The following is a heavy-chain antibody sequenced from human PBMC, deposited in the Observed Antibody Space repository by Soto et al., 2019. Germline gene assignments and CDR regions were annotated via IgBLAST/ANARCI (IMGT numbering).Heavy chain of an antibody. Sequence: ASVKVSCKGSGYTLTELSMHWVRQAPGKGLEWMGGFDPEDGETIYAQKFQGRVTMTEDTSTDTAYMELSSLRSEDTAVYYCATFEYSSSAYYFDYWGQGTLVTVSS. CDR3: ATFEYSSSAYYFDY. J-gene: IGHJ4*02. D-gene: IGHD6-6*01. CDR1: GYTLTELS. CDR2: FDPEDGET. V-gene: IGHV1-24*01.